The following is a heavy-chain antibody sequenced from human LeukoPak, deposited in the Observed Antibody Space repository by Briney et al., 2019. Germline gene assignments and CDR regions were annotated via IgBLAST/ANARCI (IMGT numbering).Heavy chain of an antibody. D-gene: IGHD3-22*01. V-gene: IGHV3-23*01. CDR1: GFTLSSYA. J-gene: IGHJ6*03. CDR2: ISGSGGST. CDR3: AKDRDSSDYYYMDV. Sequence: GGSLRLSCEASGFTLSSYAMSWVRQAPGKGLEGVSSISGSGGSTYYADSVKGRFTISRDNSKNTLFLQINSLSAEDTAVYYCAKDRDSSDYYYMDVWGKGTTVTVSS.